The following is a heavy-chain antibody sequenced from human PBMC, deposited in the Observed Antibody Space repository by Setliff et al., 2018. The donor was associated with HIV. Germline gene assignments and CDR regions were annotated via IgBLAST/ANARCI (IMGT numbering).Heavy chain of an antibody. CDR2: FFHGGDS. D-gene: IGHD1-26*01. CDR3: ARYRRFADYIDV. CDR1: EYSISSGFY. V-gene: IGHV4-38-2*01. Sequence: PSETLSLTCRVSEYSISSGFYWGWVRQPPGKRLEWIGSFFHGGDSYYNPSLKGRFTISVDTSMNQFSLKLTSVTAADTALYYCARYRRFADYIDVWGKGTTVTVSS. J-gene: IGHJ6*03.